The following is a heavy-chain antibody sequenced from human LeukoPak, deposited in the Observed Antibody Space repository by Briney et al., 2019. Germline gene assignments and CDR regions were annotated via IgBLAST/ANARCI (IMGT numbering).Heavy chain of an antibody. CDR3: ASAPGPYCRSWYLGVNWFDP. D-gene: IGHD6-13*01. CDR2: IYYSGST. CDR1: GGSISSYY. J-gene: IGHJ5*02. V-gene: IGHV4-59*01. Sequence: KPSETLSLTCTVSGGSISSYYWSWIRQPPGKGLEWIGYIYYSGSTNYNPSLKSRVTISVDTSKNQFYLKLSYVIDADTAVYYCASAPGPYCRSWYLGVNWFDPWGQGTLVTVSS.